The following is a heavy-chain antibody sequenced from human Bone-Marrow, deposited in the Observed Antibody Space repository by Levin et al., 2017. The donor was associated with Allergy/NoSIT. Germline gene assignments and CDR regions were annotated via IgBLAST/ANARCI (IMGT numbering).Heavy chain of an antibody. CDR1: GYIFTNYY. CDR3: TRDPAYCSGGYCPPCDC. CDR2: INPNSGGT. V-gene: IGHV1-2*06. D-gene: IGHD2-15*01. J-gene: IGHJ4*02. Sequence: GASVKVSCKASGYIFTNYYMHWVRQAPGQGLEWMGRINPNSGGTDYAQNFQDRVTMTRDTSISTAYMELSRLRSDDTAVYFCTRDPAYCSGGYCPPCDCWGQGTLLTVS.